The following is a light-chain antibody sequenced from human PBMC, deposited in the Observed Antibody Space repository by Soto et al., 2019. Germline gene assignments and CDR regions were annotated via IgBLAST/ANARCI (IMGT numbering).Light chain of an antibody. CDR3: QQYNQWPPYT. CDR1: QSVSRN. V-gene: IGKV3-15*01. CDR2: GAS. Sequence: EIVMTQSPATLSVSPGERATLSCRASQSVSRNLAWYQQRPGQAPRLLMYGASTRATGIPGRFSGSGSGTDFTLTISILQSEDFAVYYCQQYNQWPPYTFGPGTKLELK. J-gene: IGKJ2*01.